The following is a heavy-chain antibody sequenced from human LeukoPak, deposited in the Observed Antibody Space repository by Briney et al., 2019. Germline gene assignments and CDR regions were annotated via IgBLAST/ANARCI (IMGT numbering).Heavy chain of an antibody. CDR2: IIPIFGTA. J-gene: IGHJ1*01. D-gene: IGHD6-6*01. Sequence: SVKVSCKASGGTFSSYAISWARQAPGQGLEWMGGIIPIFGTANYAQKFQGRVTITADESTSTAYMELSSLRSEDTAVYYCARTGVYSSSSLYFQHWGQGTLVTVSS. CDR3: ARTGVYSSSSLYFQH. V-gene: IGHV1-69*13. CDR1: GGTFSSYA.